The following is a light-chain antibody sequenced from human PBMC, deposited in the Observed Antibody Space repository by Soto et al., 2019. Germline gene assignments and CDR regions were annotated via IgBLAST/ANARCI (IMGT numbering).Light chain of an antibody. CDR3: QQSYTPPRT. Sequence: QMTQSPSSLSASVGARITITCRASQSIRTSLNWYQQKPGKAPRLLIYGASTLHSWVPSRFSGSGAATDFTLTVSSLPPEYSAIYYCQQSYTPPRTFGQGTKVEV. V-gene: IGKV1-39*01. J-gene: IGKJ1*01. CDR2: GAS. CDR1: QSIRTS.